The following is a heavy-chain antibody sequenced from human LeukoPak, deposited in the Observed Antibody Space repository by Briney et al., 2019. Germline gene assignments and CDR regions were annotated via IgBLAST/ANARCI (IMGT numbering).Heavy chain of an antibody. Sequence: ASVKVSCKVSGYTLTELSMHWVRQAPGKGLEWMGGFDPEDGERVYAQKFQGRVTMTEDTSTDTAYMELSSLRSEDTAVYYCARVHYYGSGSYIHLVGWFDPWGQGTLVTVSS. D-gene: IGHD3-10*01. CDR3: ARVHYYGSGSYIHLVGWFDP. V-gene: IGHV1-24*01. J-gene: IGHJ5*02. CDR2: FDPEDGER. CDR1: GYTLTELS.